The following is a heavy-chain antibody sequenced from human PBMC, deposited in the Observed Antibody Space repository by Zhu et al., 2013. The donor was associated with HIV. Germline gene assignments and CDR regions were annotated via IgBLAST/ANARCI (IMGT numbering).Heavy chain of an antibody. D-gene: IGHD3-22*01. CDR2: IIPIFGTA. CDR1: GGTFSSYT. CDR3: GRHHNSGYYSYFDY. Sequence: QVQLVQSGAEVKKPGSSVKVSCKASGGTFSSYTFNWVRQAPGQGLEWMGGIIPIFGTANYAQKFQGRVTITADESTSTAYMELSSLRSEDTAVYYCGRHHNSGYYSYFDYWGQGTLVTVSS. V-gene: IGHV1-69*01. J-gene: IGHJ4*02.